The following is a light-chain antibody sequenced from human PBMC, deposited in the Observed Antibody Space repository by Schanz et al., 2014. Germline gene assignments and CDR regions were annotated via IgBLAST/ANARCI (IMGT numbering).Light chain of an antibody. Sequence: QAVVTQEPSLTVSPGGTVTLTCGSSTGAVTSSHSPYWFQQKPGQAPRTLIYDTNNKLSWTPARFSGSLLGGKGALTLSGAQPEDEADYYCLLYYSGGRVFGGGTKLTVL. V-gene: IGLV7-46*01. J-gene: IGLJ3*02. CDR1: TGAVTSSHS. CDR2: DTN. CDR3: LLYYSGGRV.